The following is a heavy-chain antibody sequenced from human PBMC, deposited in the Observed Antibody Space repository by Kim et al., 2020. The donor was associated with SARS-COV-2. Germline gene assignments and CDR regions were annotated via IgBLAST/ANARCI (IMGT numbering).Heavy chain of an antibody. Sequence: YYADSVKGRFTISRDNSKNTLYLQMNSLRAEDTAVYYCAKILWFGESFDYWGQGTLVSVSS. J-gene: IGHJ4*02. D-gene: IGHD3-10*01. V-gene: IGHV3-23*01. CDR3: AKILWFGESFDY.